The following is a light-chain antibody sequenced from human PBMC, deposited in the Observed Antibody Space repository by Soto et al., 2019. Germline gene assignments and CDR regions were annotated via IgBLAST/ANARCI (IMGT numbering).Light chain of an antibody. CDR2: KAS. CDR3: QQYNTYPWT. CDR1: QSISSW. Sequence: DIQMTQSPSTLSASVGDRGTITCRASQSISSWLAWYQQKPGKAPNLLIYKASSLEGGVPLRFSGSESGTEFTLTISSLQPDDFATYYCQQYNTYPWTFGQGTKVEIK. J-gene: IGKJ1*01. V-gene: IGKV1-5*03.